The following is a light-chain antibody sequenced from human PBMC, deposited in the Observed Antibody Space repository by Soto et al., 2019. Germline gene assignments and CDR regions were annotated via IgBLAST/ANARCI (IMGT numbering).Light chain of an antibody. CDR1: SSDVGGYNY. CDR3: SSYTSSSTYV. CDR2: DVA. V-gene: IGLV2-14*03. Sequence: QSVLIQPASVSGSPGQSITISCTGTSSDVGGYNYVSWYQHHPGKAPKVMIFDVANRPSGVSDRFSASKSANTASLTISGLQAEDEADYYCSSYTSSSTYVFGTGTKVTVL. J-gene: IGLJ1*01.